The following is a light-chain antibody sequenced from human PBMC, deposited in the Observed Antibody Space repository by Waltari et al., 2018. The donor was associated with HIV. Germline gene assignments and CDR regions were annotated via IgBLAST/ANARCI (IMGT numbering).Light chain of an antibody. V-gene: IGLV2-14*01. CDR2: EVS. CDR1: SSDIGGSVY. Sequence: QSALTQPASVSGSPGQSITISCTRTSSDIGGSVYVSWYQQHPDKAPKLVVYEVSNRPSGVSNRFSGSKSGDTASLTISGLQAEDEADYYCSSYTTFSTGVIFGGGTKLTVL. CDR3: SSYTTFSTGVI. J-gene: IGLJ2*01.